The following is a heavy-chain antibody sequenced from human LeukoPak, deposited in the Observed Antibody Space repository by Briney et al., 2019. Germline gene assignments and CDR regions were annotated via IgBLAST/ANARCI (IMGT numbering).Heavy chain of an antibody. Sequence: GGSLRLSCAASGFTFSSYSMNWVRQAPGKGLEWVSSISSSSSYIYYADSVKGRFTISRDNAKSSLYLQMNSLRAEDKAVYYCARDGSGSYSFDYWGQGTLVTVSS. CDR1: GFTFSSYS. J-gene: IGHJ4*02. D-gene: IGHD1-26*01. CDR2: ISSSSSYI. V-gene: IGHV3-21*01. CDR3: ARDGSGSYSFDY.